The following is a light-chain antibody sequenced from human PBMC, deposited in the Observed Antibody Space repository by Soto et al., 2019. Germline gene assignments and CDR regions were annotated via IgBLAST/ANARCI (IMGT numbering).Light chain of an antibody. Sequence: QSALTQPASVSGSPGQSITISCTGTISDVGGYNYVSWFQQHPGKAPKLKIYEVSNRPSGVSNRFSGSKSGNTASLTISELQAEDEADYYCTSFTTISTWVFGGGTKLTVL. CDR2: EVS. J-gene: IGLJ3*02. CDR3: TSFTTISTWV. V-gene: IGLV2-14*01. CDR1: ISDVGGYNY.